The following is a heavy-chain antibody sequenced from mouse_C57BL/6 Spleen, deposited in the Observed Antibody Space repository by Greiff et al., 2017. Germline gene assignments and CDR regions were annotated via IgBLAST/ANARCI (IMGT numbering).Heavy chain of an antibody. J-gene: IGHJ2*01. CDR3: ARSDSPLEYFDD. Sequence: QVQLQQPGAELVMPGASVKLSCKASGYTFTSYWMHWVKQRPGQGLEWIGEIDPSDSYTNYNQKFKGKSTLTVDKSSSTAYMQLSSLTSEDSAVYYCARSDSPLEYFDDWGQGTTLTVSS. V-gene: IGHV1-69*01. CDR2: IDPSDSYT. CDR1: GYTFTSYW.